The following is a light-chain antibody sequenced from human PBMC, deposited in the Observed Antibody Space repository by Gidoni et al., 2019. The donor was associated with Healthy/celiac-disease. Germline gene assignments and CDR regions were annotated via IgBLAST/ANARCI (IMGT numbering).Light chain of an antibody. Sequence: SYELTQPPSVPVSPGQTASITCSGDKLGDKYACWSQQKPGQSPVLVIYQDSKRPSGIPERFSGSNSGNTATLTISGTQAMDEADYYCQAWDSSTSVVFGGGTKLTVL. CDR3: QAWDSSTSVV. CDR2: QDS. CDR1: KLGDKY. J-gene: IGLJ2*01. V-gene: IGLV3-1*01.